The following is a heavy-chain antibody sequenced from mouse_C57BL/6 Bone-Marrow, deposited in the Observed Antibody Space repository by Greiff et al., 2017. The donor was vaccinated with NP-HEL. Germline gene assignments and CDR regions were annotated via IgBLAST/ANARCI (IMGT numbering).Heavy chain of an antibody. D-gene: IGHD2-4*01. J-gene: IGHJ4*01. CDR3: ARKSDYEYDGYAMDY. Sequence: VQLQQPGAELVRPGSSVKLSCKASGYTFTSYWMHWVKQRPIQGLEWIGNIDPSDSETHYNQKFKDKATLTVDKSSSTAYMQLSSLTSEDSAVYYCARKSDYEYDGYAMDYWGQGTSVTVSS. CDR1: GYTFTSYW. CDR2: IDPSDSET. V-gene: IGHV1-52*01.